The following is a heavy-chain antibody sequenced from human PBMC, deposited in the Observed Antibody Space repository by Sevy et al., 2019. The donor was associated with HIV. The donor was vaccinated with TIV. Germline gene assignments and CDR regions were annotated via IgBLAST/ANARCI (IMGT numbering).Heavy chain of an antibody. CDR3: AKDINRGCDGVNCYSYYYYFYGLDV. V-gene: IGHV3-9*01. D-gene: IGHD2-21*01. CDR1: GFPFNDHA. CDR2: ISWNSRNI. J-gene: IGHJ6*02. Sequence: GGSLRLSCAASGFPFNDHAMHWVRVVPGKGLEWVSGISWNSRNIGYAGSLKGRFTISGDNTRHSVYLEMHGPRPEDTALYYCAKDINRGCDGVNCYSYYYYFYGLDVWGQGTTVTVSS.